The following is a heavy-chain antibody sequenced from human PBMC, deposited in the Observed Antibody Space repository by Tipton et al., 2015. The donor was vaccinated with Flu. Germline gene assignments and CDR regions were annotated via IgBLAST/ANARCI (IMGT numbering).Heavy chain of an antibody. V-gene: IGHV4-59*12. CDR1: GGSITSYY. CDR2: IYYGGYS. Sequence: TLSLTCTVSGGSITSYYWSWIRQPPGKGLEWIGYIYYGGYSSYNPSLKSRVTMSVDTSKNQFSLNLTSVTAADTAVYYCARSGSKGSSPDYWGQGTLVTVSS. D-gene: IGHD6-13*01. J-gene: IGHJ4*02. CDR3: ARSGSKGSSPDY.